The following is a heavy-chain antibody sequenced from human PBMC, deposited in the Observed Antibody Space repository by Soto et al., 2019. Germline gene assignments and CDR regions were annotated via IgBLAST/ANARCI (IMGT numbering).Heavy chain of an antibody. CDR3: ARGCRSSSKIDY. D-gene: IGHD6-13*01. V-gene: IGHV4-59*01. CDR2: IYYSGST. Sequence: SETLSLTCAVSGGSISTYYWSWIRQPPGKGLEWIGYIYYSGSTNYNPSLKSRVTISVDTSKNQFSLKLSSVTAADTAVYYCARGCRSSSKIDYWGQGTLVTVSS. CDR1: GGSISTYY. J-gene: IGHJ4*02.